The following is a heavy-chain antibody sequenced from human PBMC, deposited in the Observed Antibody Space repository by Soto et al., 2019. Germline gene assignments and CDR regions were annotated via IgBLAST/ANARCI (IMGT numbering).Heavy chain of an antibody. J-gene: IGHJ4*02. V-gene: IGHV4-39*01. CDR2: VDHSGST. CDR3: ARGRKEYSSSWYVD. Sequence: SETLSLTCTVSGGSISSGGYYWSWIRQPPGKGLEWIGEVDHSGSTNYNPSLKSRVTISVDTSKNQFSLKLSSVTAADTAVYYCARGRKEYSSSWYVDWGQGTLVTVS. CDR1: GGSISSGGYY. D-gene: IGHD6-13*01.